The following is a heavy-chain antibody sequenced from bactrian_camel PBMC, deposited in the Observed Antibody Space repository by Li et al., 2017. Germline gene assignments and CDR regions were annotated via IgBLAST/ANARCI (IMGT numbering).Heavy chain of an antibody. V-gene: IGHV3-3*01. CDR3: AAEGPGCDTMSPDEYNF. CDR2: MYTGFGGGNI. CDR1: GRPNENYF. Sequence: HVQLVESGGGSVQAGGSLRLSCAISGRPNENYFLAWFRQPPGKERERVAAMYTGFGGGNIYYDDSVKGRFTISQDNAKNTVYLQMNSLKPEDTAMYYCAAEGPGCDTMSPDEYNFEGQGTQVTVS. J-gene: IGHJ4*01. D-gene: IGHD2*01.